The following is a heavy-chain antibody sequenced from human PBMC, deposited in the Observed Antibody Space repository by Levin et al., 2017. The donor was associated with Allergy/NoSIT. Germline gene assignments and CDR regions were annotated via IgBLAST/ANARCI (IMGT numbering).Heavy chain of an antibody. Sequence: GGSLRLSCAASGISFSDHDMDWVRQAPGKGLEWVGRSRYKASDSRKKTRDDSTEYAASVTGRVSISRDVSKNAVYLQMNSLTTDDTAMYFCVAYTDGHPHWGQGTLVTVSS. V-gene: IGHV3-72*01. J-gene: IGHJ4*02. CDR1: GISFSDHD. CDR2: SRYKASDSRKKTRDDST. CDR3: VAYTDGHPH. D-gene: IGHD4-11*01.